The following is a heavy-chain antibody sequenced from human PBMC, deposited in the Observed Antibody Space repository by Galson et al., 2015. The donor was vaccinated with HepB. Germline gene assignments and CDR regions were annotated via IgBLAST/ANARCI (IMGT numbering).Heavy chain of an antibody. V-gene: IGHV3-48*01. CDR2: ISSSSSTI. J-gene: IGHJ3*02. CDR3: ARDSRRKRELPPDAFDI. CDR1: GFTFSSYS. D-gene: IGHD1-26*01. Sequence: PLRLSCAASGFTFSSYSMNGVRQAPGEGLECGSYISSSSSTIYYADSVKGRFTISRDNAKNSLYLQMNSLRAEDTAVYYCARDSRRKRELPPDAFDIWGQGTMVTVSS.